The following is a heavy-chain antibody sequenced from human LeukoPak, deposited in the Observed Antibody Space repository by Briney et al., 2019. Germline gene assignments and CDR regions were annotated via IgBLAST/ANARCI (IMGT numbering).Heavy chain of an antibody. V-gene: IGHV4-38-2*02. CDR3: ARGESTAMVYPFDY. J-gene: IGHJ4*02. Sequence: SETLSLTCSVSGYFSTGYYWGWIRQPPGKGLEWIGSIYYSGSTYYNPSLKSRVTISVDTSKNQFSLKLSSVTAADTAVYYCARGESTAMVYPFDYWGQGTLVTVSS. D-gene: IGHD5-18*01. CDR1: GYFSTGYY. CDR2: IYYSGST.